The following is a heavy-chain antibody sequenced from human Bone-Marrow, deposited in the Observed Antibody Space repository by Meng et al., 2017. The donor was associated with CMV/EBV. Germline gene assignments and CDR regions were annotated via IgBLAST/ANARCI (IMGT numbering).Heavy chain of an antibody. CDR1: AFTFDDYG. D-gene: IGHD6-13*01. CDR2: ISWNSGSI. Sequence: SLRLSCAASAFTFDDYGMSWVRQAPGKGLEWVSGISWNSGSIGYADSVKGRFTISRDNAKNSLYLQMNSLRAEDTALYYCAKEAAAGTDFDYWGQGTLVTVSS. V-gene: IGHV3-9*01. J-gene: IGHJ4*02. CDR3: AKEAAAGTDFDY.